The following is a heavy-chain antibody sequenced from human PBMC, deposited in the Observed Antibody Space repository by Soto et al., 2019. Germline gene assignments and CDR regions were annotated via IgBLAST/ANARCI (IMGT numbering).Heavy chain of an antibody. D-gene: IGHD3-22*01. Sequence: GASVKVSCKASGYTFTSYAMHWVRQAPGQRLEWMGWINAGNGNTKYSQKFQGRVTITADESTSTAYMELSSLRSEDTAVYYCASGGVPDSSGYYQDYWGQGTLVTVSS. CDR1: GYTFTSYA. V-gene: IGHV1-3*01. CDR3: ASGGVPDSSGYYQDY. CDR2: INAGNGNT. J-gene: IGHJ4*02.